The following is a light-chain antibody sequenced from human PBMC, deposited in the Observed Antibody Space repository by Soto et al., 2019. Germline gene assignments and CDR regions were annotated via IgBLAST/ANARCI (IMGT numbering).Light chain of an antibody. CDR3: SSYAGSRIYV. J-gene: IGLJ1*01. CDR1: SGDVGGYNS. V-gene: IGLV2-8*01. CDR2: EVI. Sequence: QSALTQPPSASGSLGQSVTMSCTGSSGDVGGYNSVSWYQQHPGKAPKLIIYEVIRRPSGVPDRFSGSKFYNTASLTVSGLQPEDEAEYFCSSYAGSRIYVLGTGTKVTVL.